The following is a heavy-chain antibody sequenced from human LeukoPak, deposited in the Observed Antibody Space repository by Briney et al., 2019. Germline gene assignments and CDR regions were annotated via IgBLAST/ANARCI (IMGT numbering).Heavy chain of an antibody. V-gene: IGHV3-23*01. Sequence: GGSLRLSRAASGFTFSSYAMSWVHQAPGKGLEWVSAISGSGGSTYYADSVKGRFTISRDNSKNTLYLQMNSLRAEDTAVYYCAKEKGRAPNWYFDLWGRGTLVTVSS. CDR1: GFTFSSYA. CDR2: ISGSGGST. CDR3: AKEKGRAPNWYFDL. J-gene: IGHJ2*01.